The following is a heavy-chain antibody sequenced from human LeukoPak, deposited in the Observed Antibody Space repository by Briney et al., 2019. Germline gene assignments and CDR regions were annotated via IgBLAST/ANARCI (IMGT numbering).Heavy chain of an antibody. CDR2: IKQDGSEK. CDR1: GFTFSSYW. J-gene: IGHJ4*02. D-gene: IGHD3-3*01. CDR3: ARDLYYDFWSAYSSPWNWNYAYFDY. V-gene: IGHV3-7*01. Sequence: PGGSLRLSCAASGFTFSSYWMSWVRQAPGKGLEWVANIKQDGSEKYYVDSVKGRFTISRDNAKNSLYLQMNSLRAEDTAVYYCARDLYYDFWSAYSSPWNWNYAYFDYLGQGTLVTVST.